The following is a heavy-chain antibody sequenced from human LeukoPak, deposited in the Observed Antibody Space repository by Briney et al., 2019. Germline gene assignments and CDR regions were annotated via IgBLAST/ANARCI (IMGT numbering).Heavy chain of an antibody. CDR3: ARCDCSSTIGYYYYYMDV. V-gene: IGHV4-38-2*02. Sequence: SETLSLTCIVSGYSISSGYYWGWIRQPPGKGLEWIGSIYHSGSSLYNPSLKSRVTISVDTSKNQFSLKLSSVTAADTAVYYCARCDCSSTIGYYYYYMDVWGKGTTVTVSS. CDR2: IYHSGSS. CDR1: GYSISSGYY. D-gene: IGHD2-2*01. J-gene: IGHJ6*03.